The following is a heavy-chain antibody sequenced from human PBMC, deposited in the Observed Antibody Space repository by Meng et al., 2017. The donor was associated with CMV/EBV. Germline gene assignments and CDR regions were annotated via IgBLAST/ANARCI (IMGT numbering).Heavy chain of an antibody. D-gene: IGHD3-10*01. Sequence: GGSLRLSCAASGFTFSSYAMSWVRQAPGKGLEWVSLISGGGGSTYYADSVKGRFTISRDNSKNTLYLQMKSLRAEDTAVYYCAKVAFYVSGRGYFDYWGQGTLVTVSS. CDR2: ISGGGGST. V-gene: IGHV3-23*01. CDR1: GFTFSSYA. J-gene: IGHJ4*02. CDR3: AKVAFYVSGRGYFDY.